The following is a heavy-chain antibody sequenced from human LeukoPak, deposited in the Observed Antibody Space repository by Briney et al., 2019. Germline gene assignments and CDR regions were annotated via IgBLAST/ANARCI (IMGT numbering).Heavy chain of an antibody. CDR2: INSDGFST. CDR3: ARYRSGSYFDY. D-gene: IGHD3-10*01. J-gene: IGHJ4*02. Sequence: GGSLRLSCAASGFTFSSYWMHWVRQAPGKGLVWVSRINSDGFSTSYADSVKGRFTISRDNAKNTLYLQMNSLRAEDTALYYCARYRSGSYFDYWGQGTLVTVSS. V-gene: IGHV3-74*01. CDR1: GFTFSSYW.